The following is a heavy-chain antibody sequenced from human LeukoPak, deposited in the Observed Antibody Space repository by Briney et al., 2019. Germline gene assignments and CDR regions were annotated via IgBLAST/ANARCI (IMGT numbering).Heavy chain of an antibody. J-gene: IGHJ4*02. CDR1: GGSISSYY. CDR3: ARRRGYSYDY. CDR2: IYYSGST. V-gene: IGHV4-59*01. D-gene: IGHD5-18*01. Sequence: PSETLSLTXTVSGGSISSYYWSWIRQPPGKGVEWIGYIYYSGSTTYNPSLKSRVTISVDTSKNQFSLKLSSVTAAVTAVYYCARRRGYSYDYWGQGTLVTVSS.